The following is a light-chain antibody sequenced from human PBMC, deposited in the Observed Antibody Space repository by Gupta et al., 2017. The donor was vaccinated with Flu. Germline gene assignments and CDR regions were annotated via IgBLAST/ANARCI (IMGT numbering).Light chain of an antibody. V-gene: IGKV1D-12*01. J-gene: IGKJ4*01. CDR1: RDISNW. CDR2: AAH. Sequence: GDDVTITCRASRDISNWLGWYQQKPGKPPKLLIFAAHTLQSGVPSRFSGSGSGTDFTLTINGLQTEDFATYFCQQADGFPITFGGGTKVEIK. CDR3: QQADGFPIT.